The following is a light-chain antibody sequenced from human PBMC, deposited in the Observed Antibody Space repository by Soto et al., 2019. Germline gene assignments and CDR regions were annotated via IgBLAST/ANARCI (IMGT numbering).Light chain of an antibody. Sequence: EIVLTQSPATLSLSPGERATLSCRASQSVRSYLTWYQQKPGQAPRLLIYDASKRATGIPARFSGSGSGTDFTLTISSLEPEDFAVYYCQHRSAWPITFGGGTKVEIK. J-gene: IGKJ4*01. CDR1: QSVRSY. V-gene: IGKV3-11*01. CDR3: QHRSAWPIT. CDR2: DAS.